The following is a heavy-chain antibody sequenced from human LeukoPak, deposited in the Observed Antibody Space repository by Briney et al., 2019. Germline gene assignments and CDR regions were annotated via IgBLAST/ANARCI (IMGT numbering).Heavy chain of an antibody. CDR1: GFTFSKYE. J-gene: IGHJ4*02. CDR2: VSHGGGSK. V-gene: IGHV3-30-3*02. D-gene: IGHD3-16*01. CDR3: AKPYYDYVWGSYPVDY. Sequence: GGSLRLSCAASGFTFSKYELHWIRQAPGKGLEWVAIVSHGGGSKYYADSVKGRFTISRDNSNNTLYLQMNSLRLDDTAVYYCAKPYYDYVWGSYPVDYWGQGTLVTVSS.